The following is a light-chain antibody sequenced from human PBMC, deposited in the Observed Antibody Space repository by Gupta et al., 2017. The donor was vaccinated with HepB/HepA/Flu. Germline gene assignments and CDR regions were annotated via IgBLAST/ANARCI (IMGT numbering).Light chain of an antibody. Sequence: IQLMQFPSPLFASVGDRVTITCRASPSFSSYLNWYQQKPGKAPKLLIYAESSLQSGVPSRFSGSGSGTDFTLPISSLQPEDFATYYCQQSYSTPSTFGGGTKVEIK. CDR2: AES. V-gene: IGKV1-39*01. J-gene: IGKJ4*01. CDR1: PSFSSY. CDR3: QQSYSTPST.